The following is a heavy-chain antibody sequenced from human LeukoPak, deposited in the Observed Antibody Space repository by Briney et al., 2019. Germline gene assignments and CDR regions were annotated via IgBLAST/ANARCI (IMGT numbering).Heavy chain of an antibody. J-gene: IGHJ4*02. V-gene: IGHV4-34*01. CDR2: INHSGST. Sequence: PSETLSLTCAVYGGSFSGYYWSWIRLPPGKGLEWIGEINHSGSTYYNPSLKSRVTISVDTSKNQFSLKLSSVTAADTAVYYCARVRDGYNPDFFDHWGQGTLVTVSS. CDR3: ARVRDGYNPDFFDH. D-gene: IGHD5-24*01. CDR1: GGSFSGYY.